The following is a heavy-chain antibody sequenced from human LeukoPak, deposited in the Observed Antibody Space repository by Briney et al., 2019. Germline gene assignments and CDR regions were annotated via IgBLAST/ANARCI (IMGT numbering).Heavy chain of an antibody. V-gene: IGHV1-69*13. CDR1: GGTFSSYA. CDR3: ARDIVVVPAVGLNYYYYGMDV. CDR2: IIPIFGTA. J-gene: IGHJ6*04. D-gene: IGHD2-2*01. Sequence: SVKVSCKASGGTFSSYAISWVRQAPGQGLEWMGGIIPIFGTANYAQKFQGRVTITADESTSTVYMELSSLRSEDTAVYYCARDIVVVPAVGLNYYYYGMDVWGKGTTVTVSS.